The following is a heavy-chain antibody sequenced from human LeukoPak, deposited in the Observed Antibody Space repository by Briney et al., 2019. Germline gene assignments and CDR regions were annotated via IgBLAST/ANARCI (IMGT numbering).Heavy chain of an antibody. CDR1: GGSFSGYF. CDR2: TDHSGTT. Sequence: SETLSLTCAVYGGSFSGYFWSWIRQTPGKGLEWIGETDHSGTTNYNPSLKSRVIISPDTSKSQFSLKVNSVTAADTAVYYCARAYKASPLHNAIDSWGQGTLVTVS. D-gene: IGHD1-14*01. J-gene: IGHJ4*02. V-gene: IGHV4-34*01. CDR3: ARAYKASPLHNAIDS.